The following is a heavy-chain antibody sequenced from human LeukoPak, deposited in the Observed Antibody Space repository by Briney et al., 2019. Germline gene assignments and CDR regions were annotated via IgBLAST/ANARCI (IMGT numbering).Heavy chain of an antibody. CDR3: ARDPHNWNYRSNYGMDV. D-gene: IGHD1-7*01. CDR1: GFTFSDYY. V-gene: IGHV3-11*01. CDR2: ISGSGSTI. Sequence: PGGSLRLSCAASGFTFSDYYMSWIRQAPGKGLEWVSYISGSGSTIYYADSVKGRFTISRDNAKNSLYLQMNSLRAEDTAVYYCARDPHNWNYRSNYGMDVWGQGTTVTVSS. J-gene: IGHJ6*02.